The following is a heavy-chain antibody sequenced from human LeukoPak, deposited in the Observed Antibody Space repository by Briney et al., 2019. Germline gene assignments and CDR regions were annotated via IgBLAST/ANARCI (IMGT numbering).Heavy chain of an antibody. J-gene: IGHJ5*02. V-gene: IGHV4-38-2*02. CDR1: GYSISSGYY. CDR3: ARVPMVRGVSFDP. D-gene: IGHD3-10*01. Sequence: KPSETLSLTCTVSGYSISSGYYWGWIRQPPGKGLEWIGSIYHSGSTYYNPSLKSRVTISVDTSKNQSSLKLSSVTAADTAVYYCARVPMVRGVSFDPWGQGTLVTVSS. CDR2: IYHSGST.